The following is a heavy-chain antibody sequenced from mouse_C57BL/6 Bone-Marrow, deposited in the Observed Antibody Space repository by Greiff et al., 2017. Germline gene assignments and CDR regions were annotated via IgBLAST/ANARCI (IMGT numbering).Heavy chain of an antibody. D-gene: IGHD1-1*01. CDR1: GYALSSYW. Sequence: QVQLKQSGAELVKPGAPVKITCKVSGYALSSYWMNWVKLRPGTGLELIGQIYPGEGDTNYNGKAKGKATLAADKSSSTAYMQLSSLTSEDSAVYFCARDTTVVATGDYWGQGTSVTVSS. J-gene: IGHJ4*01. V-gene: IGHV1-80*01. CDR2: IYPGEGDT. CDR3: ARDTTVVATGDY.